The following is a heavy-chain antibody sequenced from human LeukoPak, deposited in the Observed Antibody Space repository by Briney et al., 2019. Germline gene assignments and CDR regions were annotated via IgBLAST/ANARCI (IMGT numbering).Heavy chain of an antibody. CDR2: INAGNGNT. V-gene: IGHV1-3*01. CDR3: ARGFWNRGTWGPYYFDY. Sequence: ASVKVSCKGSGYTFTGYAMQWVREAPGQRLEWMGWINAGNGNTKYSQKFQGRFTITRNTSAGTAYMHLSSLRSEDTAVYYCARGFWNRGTWGPYYFDYWGQGTLVTVS. CDR1: GYTFTGYA. J-gene: IGHJ4*02. D-gene: IGHD3-3*01.